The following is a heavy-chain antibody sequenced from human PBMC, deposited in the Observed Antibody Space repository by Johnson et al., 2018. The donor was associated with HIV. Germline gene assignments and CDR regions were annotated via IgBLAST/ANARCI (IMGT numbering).Heavy chain of an antibody. CDR1: GFTFSSYA. D-gene: IGHD3-3*01. CDR3: ARVTTVGVVIKVNAFDI. V-gene: IGHV3-30*04. J-gene: IGHJ3*02. CDR2: ISYDGSNK. Sequence: QMLLVESGGGVVQPGRSLRLSCAASGFTFSSYAMHWVRQAPGKGLEWVAVISYDGSNKYYADSVKGRFTISRDNAKNSLYLQMNSLRAEDTALYHCARVTTVGVVIKVNAFDIWGQGTMVTVSS.